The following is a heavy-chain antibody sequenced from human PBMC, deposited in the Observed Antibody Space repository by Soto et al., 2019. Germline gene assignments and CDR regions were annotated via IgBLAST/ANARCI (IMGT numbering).Heavy chain of an antibody. D-gene: IGHD1-7*01. V-gene: IGHV1-2*04. Sequence: SVKFSCKASGYTFTGYYMHWVRQAPGQGLEWMGWINPNSGGTNYAQKFQGWVTMTRDTSISTAYMELSRLRSDDTAVYYCARVRGSGTTVDDFDIWGQGTMVTVSS. J-gene: IGHJ3*02. CDR1: GYTFTGYY. CDR2: INPNSGGT. CDR3: ARVRGSGTTVDDFDI.